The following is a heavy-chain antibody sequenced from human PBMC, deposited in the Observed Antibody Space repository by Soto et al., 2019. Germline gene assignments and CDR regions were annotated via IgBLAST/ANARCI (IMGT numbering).Heavy chain of an antibody. CDR2: SRDKAQGYST. CDR3: ARVIGGIAVDLYYYYYYGMDV. Sequence: PGGSLRLSCAGSGFTLSDHYIDWVRQAPGKGLEWVGRSRDKAQGYSTAYAASVKGRFTTSRDESKNSVYLQMNSLKTEDTAVYYCARVIGGIAVDLYYYYYYGMDVWGQGTTVTVSS. CDR1: GFTLSDHY. D-gene: IGHD6-19*01. V-gene: IGHV3-72*01. J-gene: IGHJ6*02.